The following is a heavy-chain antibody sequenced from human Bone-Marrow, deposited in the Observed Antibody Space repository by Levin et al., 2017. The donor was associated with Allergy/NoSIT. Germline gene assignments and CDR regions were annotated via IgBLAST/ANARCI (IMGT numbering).Heavy chain of an antibody. D-gene: IGHD3-16*02. V-gene: IGHV3-7*04. J-gene: IGHJ4*02. Sequence: QSGGSLRLSCEASGFMFSDYWMTWVRHTPGKGLEWLANIKQDGNEKNYVDSVKGRVTISRDNAKNSLYLQMNSLRADDTAVYYCARDLGPSSPRSGLIHWGQGTLVTVSS. CDR3: ARDLGPSSPRSGLIH. CDR1: GFMFSDYW. CDR2: IKQDGNEK.